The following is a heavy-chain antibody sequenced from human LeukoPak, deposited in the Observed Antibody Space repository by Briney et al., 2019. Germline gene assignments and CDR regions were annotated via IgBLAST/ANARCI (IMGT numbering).Heavy chain of an antibody. V-gene: IGHV3-66*01. CDR1: GFTFDDYG. J-gene: IGHJ4*02. Sequence: GGSLRLSCAASGFTFDDYGMSWVRQAPGKGLEWLSVIYSGGTTYYADSVKGRFTISRDNSKNTLYLQMNSLRAEDTAVYYCARDDPSGSYIDYWGQGTLVTVSS. CDR3: ARDDPSGSYIDY. CDR2: IYSGGTT. D-gene: IGHD1-26*01.